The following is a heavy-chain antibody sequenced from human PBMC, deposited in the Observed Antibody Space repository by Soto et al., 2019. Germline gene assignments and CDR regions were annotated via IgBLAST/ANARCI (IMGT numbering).Heavy chain of an antibody. Sequence: PGGSLRLSCAASGFPVSSNYMSWVRQAPGKGLEWVSVIYSGGSTYYADSVKGRFTISRDNSKNTLYLQMNSLRAEDTAVYYCARYCSSTSCYTLGSFDPWGQGTLVTVSS. CDR3: ARYCSSTSCYTLGSFDP. CDR1: GFPVSSNY. J-gene: IGHJ5*02. V-gene: IGHV3-66*01. CDR2: IYSGGST. D-gene: IGHD2-2*02.